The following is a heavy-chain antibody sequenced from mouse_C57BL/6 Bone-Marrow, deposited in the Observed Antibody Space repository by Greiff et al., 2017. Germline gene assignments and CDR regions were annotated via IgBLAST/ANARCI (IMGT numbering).Heavy chain of an antibody. V-gene: IGHV1-81*01. D-gene: IGHD2-1*01. CDR1: GYTFTSYG. CDR3: ARDGTPFAY. CDR2: IYPRSGNT. J-gene: IGHJ3*01. Sequence: QVPLKESGAELARPGASVKLSCKASGYTFTSYGISWVKQRTGQGLEWIGEIYPRSGNTYYNEKFKGKATLTADKSSSTAYMELRSLTSEDSAVYFCARDGTPFAYWGQGTLVTVSA.